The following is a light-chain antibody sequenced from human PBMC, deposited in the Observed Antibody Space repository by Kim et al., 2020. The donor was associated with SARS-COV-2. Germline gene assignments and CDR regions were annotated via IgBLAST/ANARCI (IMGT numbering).Light chain of an antibody. J-gene: IGLJ3*02. Sequence: VALGQTASITCQGDTLRRYYARWYQQKPGQAPVLVIYGKNNRHSGIPDGFAGSSLGNTASLTITGAQAEDEADYYGNSRDSSGSWVFGGGTQLTVL. V-gene: IGLV3-19*01. CDR3: NSRDSSGSWV. CDR2: GKN. CDR1: TLRRYY.